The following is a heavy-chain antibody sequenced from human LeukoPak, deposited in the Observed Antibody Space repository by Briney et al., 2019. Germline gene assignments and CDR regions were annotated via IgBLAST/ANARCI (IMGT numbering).Heavy chain of an antibody. CDR3: ARDSYSSSPNWFDP. V-gene: IGHV1-2*02. CDR2: INPKTGVP. D-gene: IGHD6-6*01. J-gene: IGHJ5*02. CDR1: GYTFSDFY. Sequence: ASVKVSCKASGYTFSDFYMHWVRQAPGQGFEWMGWINPKTGVPHSAEKFQGRVTMTRDTSISTAYMDLNRLTSDDTAVYYCARDSYSSSPNWFDPWGQGTLVTVSS.